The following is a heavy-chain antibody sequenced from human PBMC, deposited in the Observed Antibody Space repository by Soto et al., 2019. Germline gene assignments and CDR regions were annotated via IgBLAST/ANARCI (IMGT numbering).Heavy chain of an antibody. D-gene: IGHD6-19*01. CDR2: IWYDGSNK. V-gene: IGHV3-33*01. J-gene: IGHJ4*02. CDR3: AREIAVAGDVSDY. Sequence: HPGGSLRLSCAASGFTFSSYGMHWVRQAPGKGLEWVAVIWYDGSNKYYADSVKGRFTISRDNSKNTLYLQMNSLRAEDTAVYYCAREIAVAGDVSDYWGQGTLVTVSS. CDR1: GFTFSSYG.